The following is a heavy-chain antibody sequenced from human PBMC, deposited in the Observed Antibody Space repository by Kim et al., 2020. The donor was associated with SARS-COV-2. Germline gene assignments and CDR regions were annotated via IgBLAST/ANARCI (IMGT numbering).Heavy chain of an antibody. Sequence: GGSLRLSCTASGFTFGDYAMSWFRQAPGKGLEWVGFIRSKAYGGTTEYAASVKGRFTISRDDSKSIAYLQMNSLKTEDTAVYYCTRGGITIFGVVHEFDYWGQGTLVTVSS. J-gene: IGHJ4*02. CDR3: TRGGITIFGVVHEFDY. CDR1: GFTFGDYA. CDR2: IRSKAYGGTT. V-gene: IGHV3-49*03. D-gene: IGHD3-3*01.